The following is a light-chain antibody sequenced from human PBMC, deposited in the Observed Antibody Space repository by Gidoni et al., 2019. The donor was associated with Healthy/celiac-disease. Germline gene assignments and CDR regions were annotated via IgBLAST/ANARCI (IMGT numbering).Light chain of an antibody. Sequence: EIVLTQSPGTLSLSPGERATLSCRASQSVSSSYLAWYQQKPGQAPWLLIYGASSRATGIPDRFSGSGSGTDFTLTISRLEPEDFAVYYCQQYGSSRMTFGQGTKVEIK. CDR3: QQYGSSRMT. J-gene: IGKJ1*01. V-gene: IGKV3-20*01. CDR1: QSVSSSY. CDR2: GAS.